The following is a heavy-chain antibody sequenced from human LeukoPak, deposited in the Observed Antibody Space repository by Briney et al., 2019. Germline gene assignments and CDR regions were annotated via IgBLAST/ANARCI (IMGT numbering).Heavy chain of an antibody. CDR1: GGSISSYY. D-gene: IGHD5-12*01. CDR3: ARQGYSAYEILDY. Sequence: SETLSLTCTVSGGSISSYYWSWLRQPPGKGLEWVGYIYYSGNTNYSPSLKIRVTIPVDTSKNQFSLKLSSVTAADTAVYYCARQGYSAYEILDYWGQGTLVTVSS. V-gene: IGHV4-59*08. CDR2: IYYSGNT. J-gene: IGHJ4*02.